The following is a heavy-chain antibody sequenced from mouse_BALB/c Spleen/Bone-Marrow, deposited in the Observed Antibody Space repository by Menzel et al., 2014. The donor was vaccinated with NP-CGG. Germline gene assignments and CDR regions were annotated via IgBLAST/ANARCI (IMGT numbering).Heavy chain of an antibody. J-gene: IGHJ3*01. CDR3: ARQYGNYWFAY. CDR1: GFDFSRDW. CDR2: INPDSSTI. V-gene: IGHV4-1*02. Sequence: EVKVVESGGGLVQPGGSLKVSCAASGFDFSRDWMSWVRQAPGKGLEWIGEINPDSSTINYTPSLKDKFIISRDNAKNTLYLQMSKVRSEDTALYYRARQYGNYWFAYWGQGTLVTVSA. D-gene: IGHD2-10*02.